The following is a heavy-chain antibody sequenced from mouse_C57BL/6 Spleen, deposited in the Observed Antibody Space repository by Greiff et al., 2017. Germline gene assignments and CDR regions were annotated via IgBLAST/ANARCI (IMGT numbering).Heavy chain of an antibody. CDR2: IRRKSSNYAT. V-gene: IGHV10-3*01. D-gene: IGHD1-1*01. CDR3: VREGSSYPYYYAMDY. CDR1: GFTFNTYA. Sequence: EVKVVESGGGLVQPKGSLKLSCAASGFTFNTYAMHWVRQAPGQGLEWVARIRRKSSNYATYYADSVKDRFTISRDDSQSMLYLQMNNLKTEDTAMYYCVREGSSYPYYYAMDYWGQGTSVTVSS. J-gene: IGHJ4*01.